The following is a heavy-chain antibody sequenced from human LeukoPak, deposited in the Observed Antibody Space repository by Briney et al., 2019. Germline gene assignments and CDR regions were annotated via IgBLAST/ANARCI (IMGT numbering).Heavy chain of an antibody. D-gene: IGHD3-3*01. CDR1: GFSFRNPW. Sequence: PGGSLRLSCAASGFSFRNPWMSWVRQAPGKGLEWVGRIKSKIDGVTTDYAALVKDRFTISRDDSKNTLYLQMNSLRTEDTAVYYCTAHVLRDLEWLSGAFDIWGLGTMVTVSS. J-gene: IGHJ3*02. CDR3: TAHVLRDLEWLSGAFDI. V-gene: IGHV3-15*01. CDR2: IKSKIDGVTT.